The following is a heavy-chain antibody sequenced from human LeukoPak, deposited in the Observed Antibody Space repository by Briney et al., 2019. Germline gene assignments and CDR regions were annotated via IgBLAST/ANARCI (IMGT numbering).Heavy chain of an antibody. CDR1: GFTFSSYA. V-gene: IGHV3-23*01. CDR2: LSGSGGST. J-gene: IGHJ4*02. CDR3: ASQYCSSTSCYFIWVISY. Sequence: GGSLSFSGAASGFTFSSYAMSWVGQAPGKGWKWVFALSGSGGSTYYTDSVKGRFTISRDNSKNTLYLQMNSLRAEDTAVYYCASQYCSSTSCYFIWVISYWGQGTLVTVSS. D-gene: IGHD2-2*01.